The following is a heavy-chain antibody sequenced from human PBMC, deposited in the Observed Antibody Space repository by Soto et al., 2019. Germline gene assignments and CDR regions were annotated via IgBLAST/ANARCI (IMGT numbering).Heavy chain of an antibody. V-gene: IGHV3-74*01. CDR3: ARGGLSTDILTGYNY. Sequence: PGGSLRLSCAASGFTFSSYWMHWVRQAPGKGLVWVSRINSDGSSTSYADSVKGRFTISRDNAKNTLYLQMNSLRAEYTAVYYCARGGLSTDILTGYNYWGQGTLVTVSS. D-gene: IGHD3-9*01. CDR2: INSDGSST. J-gene: IGHJ4*02. CDR1: GFTFSSYW.